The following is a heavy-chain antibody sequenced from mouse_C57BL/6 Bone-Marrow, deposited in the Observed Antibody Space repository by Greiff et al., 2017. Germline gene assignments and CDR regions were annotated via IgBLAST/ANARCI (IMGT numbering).Heavy chain of an antibody. CDR2: ISGGGGNT. Sequence: EVQGVESGGGLVKPGGSLKLSCAASGFTFSSYTMSWVRQTPEKRLEWVATISGGGGNTYYPDSVKGRFTISRDKAKNTLYLQMSSLRSEDTALYYCARGLASFDYWGQGTTLTVSS. CDR3: ARGLASFDY. J-gene: IGHJ2*01. CDR1: GFTFSSYT. V-gene: IGHV5-9*01. D-gene: IGHD3-1*01.